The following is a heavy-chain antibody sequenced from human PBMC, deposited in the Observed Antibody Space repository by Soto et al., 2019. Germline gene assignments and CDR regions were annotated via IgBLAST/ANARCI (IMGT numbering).Heavy chain of an antibody. CDR2: IYYSGST. Sequence: PSETLSLTCTVSGGSISSSDYYWGWIRQPPGKGLEWIGNIYYSGSTSCNPSLKSRVTISVDTSRNQLSLKLSSVTAADTAVYYCAREGDDYNLGAFDIWGQGTMVTVSS. CDR3: AREGDDYNLGAFDI. D-gene: IGHD4-4*01. CDR1: GGSISSSDYY. J-gene: IGHJ3*02. V-gene: IGHV4-39*07.